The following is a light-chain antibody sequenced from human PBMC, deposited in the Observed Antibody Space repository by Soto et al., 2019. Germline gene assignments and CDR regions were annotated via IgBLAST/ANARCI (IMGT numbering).Light chain of an antibody. CDR2: GAS. CDR1: QSVSSSY. CDR3: HQYDSSPRT. V-gene: IGKV3-20*01. J-gene: IGKJ4*01. Sequence: EIVLTQSPGTLSLSPGERATLSCRASQSVSSSYLAWYQQNPGQAPRLLIYGASSRAPGIPDRFSGSGSGTSFPLTISRLEPEDFAVYYCHQYDSSPRTCGGGPKVEIK.